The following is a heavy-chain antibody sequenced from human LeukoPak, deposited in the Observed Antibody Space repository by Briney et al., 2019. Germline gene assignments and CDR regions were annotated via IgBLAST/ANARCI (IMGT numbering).Heavy chain of an antibody. Sequence: GGSLRLSCAASGFTFSSYAMSWVRQAPGKGLEWVSAISGSGGSTYYADSVKGRFTISRDNSKNTLYLQMNSLRAEDTAVYYCAKGVEFLGGYYLDYWGQGTLVTVSS. CDR2: ISGSGGST. CDR1: GFTFSSYA. J-gene: IGHJ4*02. D-gene: IGHD3-22*01. V-gene: IGHV3-23*01. CDR3: AKGVEFLGGYYLDY.